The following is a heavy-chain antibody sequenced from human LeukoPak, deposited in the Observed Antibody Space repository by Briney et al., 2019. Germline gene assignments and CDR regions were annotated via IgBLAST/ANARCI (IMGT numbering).Heavy chain of an antibody. CDR1: GFTFSNYG. J-gene: IGHJ4*02. D-gene: IGHD6-13*01. CDR2: IKEDGSEK. CDR3: ARGGYTSSWYISRDY. V-gene: IGHV3-7*01. Sequence: GGSLRLSCATSGFTFSNYGMHWVRQAPGKGLEWVANIKEDGSEKYYVDSVKGRFSISRDNTKNSLYLQMNSLRAEDTAVYYCARGGYTSSWYISRDYWGQGTLVTVSS.